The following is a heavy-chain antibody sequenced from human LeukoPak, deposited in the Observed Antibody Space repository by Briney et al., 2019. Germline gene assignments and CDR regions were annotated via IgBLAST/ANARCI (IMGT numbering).Heavy chain of an antibody. CDR2: IYYSGST. Sequence: SQTLSLTCTVSGGSISRGGYYWSWIRQHPGKGLEWIGYIYYSGSTYYNPSLKSRVTISVDTSKNQFSLKLSSVTAADTAVYYCARGYDYGDPRGAFDIWGQGTMVTVSS. V-gene: IGHV4-31*03. J-gene: IGHJ3*02. D-gene: IGHD4-17*01. CDR3: ARGYDYGDPRGAFDI. CDR1: GGSISRGGYY.